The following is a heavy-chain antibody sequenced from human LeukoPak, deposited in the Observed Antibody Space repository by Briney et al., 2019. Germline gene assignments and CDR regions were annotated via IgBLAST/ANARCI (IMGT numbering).Heavy chain of an antibody. CDR3: ARADYYDSSGYYPRRSDYYYYYMDV. J-gene: IGHJ6*03. CDR1: GGSISSSSYY. Sequence: SETLSLTCTVSGGSISSSSYYWGWIRQPPGKGLEWIGSIYYSGSTYYNPSLKSRVTISVDTSKNQFSLKLSSVTAADTAVYYCARADYYDSSGYYPRRSDYYYYYMDVWGKGTTVTVSS. V-gene: IGHV4-39*07. D-gene: IGHD3-22*01. CDR2: IYYSGST.